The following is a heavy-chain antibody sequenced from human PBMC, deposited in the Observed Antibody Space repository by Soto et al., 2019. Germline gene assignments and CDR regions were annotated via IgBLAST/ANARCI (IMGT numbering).Heavy chain of an antibody. CDR2: ISYDGSNK. V-gene: IGHV3-30-3*01. D-gene: IGHD5-12*01. CDR1: GFTFTSYA. J-gene: IGHJ4*02. Sequence: GGSLRLSCGASGFTFTSYAMHWVRQAPGKGLEWVAVISYDGSNKYYADSVKGRFTISRDNSKNTLYLQMNSLRAEDTAVYYCARDPTIVATHFDYWGQETLVTVSS. CDR3: ARDPTIVATHFDY.